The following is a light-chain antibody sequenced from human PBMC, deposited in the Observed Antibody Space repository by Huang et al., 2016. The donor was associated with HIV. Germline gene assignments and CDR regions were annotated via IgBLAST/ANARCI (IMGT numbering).Light chain of an antibody. J-gene: IGKJ5*01. Sequence: DIQMTQSPSPLSASLGDRVTITCQASQDIEDSLNLYQQKPGKAPKLLINAASNLQTGVPSRFIGSGYGTQFTFTITTLQPEDFATYFCQQYSRLPPTFGHGTRLDIK. V-gene: IGKV1-33*01. CDR2: AAS. CDR1: QDIEDS. CDR3: QQYSRLPPT.